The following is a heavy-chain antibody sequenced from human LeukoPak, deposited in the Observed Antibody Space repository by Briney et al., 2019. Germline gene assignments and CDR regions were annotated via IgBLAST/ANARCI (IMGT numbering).Heavy chain of an antibody. CDR3: ARRKAAAEAWFDP. J-gene: IGHJ5*02. Sequence: SETLSLTCAVYGGSFSGYYWSWIRQPPGGGLEWIGEINHSGSTNYNPSLKSRVTISVDTSKNQFSLKLTSVTAADTAVYYCARRKAAAEAWFDPWGQGTLVTVSS. V-gene: IGHV4-34*01. D-gene: IGHD6-13*01. CDR1: GGSFSGYY. CDR2: INHSGST.